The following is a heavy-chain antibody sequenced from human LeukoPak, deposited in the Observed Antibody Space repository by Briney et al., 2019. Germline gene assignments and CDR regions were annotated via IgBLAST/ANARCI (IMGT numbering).Heavy chain of an antibody. CDR1: GGSFSGYY. V-gene: IGHV4-34*01. CDR2: INHSGST. D-gene: IGHD3-10*01. J-gene: IGHJ4*02. CDR3: ARLEPGDY. Sequence: SETLSLTCAVYGGSFSGYYWSWIRQPPGKGLEWIGEINHSGSTNYNPSLKSRVTMSVDTSKNQFSLKLSSVTAADTAVYYCARLEPGDYWGQGTLVTVSS.